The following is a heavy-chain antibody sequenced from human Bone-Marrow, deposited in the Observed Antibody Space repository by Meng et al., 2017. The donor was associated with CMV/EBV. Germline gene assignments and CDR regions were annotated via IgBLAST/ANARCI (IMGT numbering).Heavy chain of an antibody. J-gene: IGHJ5*02. CDR3: AKDLYSSGSYNYFDP. CDR2: ISYDGSNK. V-gene: IGHV3-30*18. D-gene: IGHD6-19*01. Sequence: SGFPFSCCAMHWVRQAPGKGLEWVAVISYDGSNKYYADSVKGRFTISRDNSKNTLYLQMNSLRAEDTAVYYCAKDLYSSGSYNYFDPWGQGTLVTVSS. CDR1: GFPFSCCA.